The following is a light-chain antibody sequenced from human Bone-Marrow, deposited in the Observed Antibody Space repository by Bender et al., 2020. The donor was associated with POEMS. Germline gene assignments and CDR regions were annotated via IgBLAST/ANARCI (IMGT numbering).Light chain of an antibody. CDR2: SSH. V-gene: IGLV1-44*01. Sequence: QSVLTQPPSASGTPGQRVTISCSGGSSNIGAHAVNWYQHLPGTPPKLLIYSSHRRPSGVPDRFSGSRSGTSASLAISGLQSEDEDDYYCAVWDNSLNGWVFGGGTKLTVL. CDR1: SSNIGAHA. J-gene: IGLJ3*02. CDR3: AVWDNSLNGWV.